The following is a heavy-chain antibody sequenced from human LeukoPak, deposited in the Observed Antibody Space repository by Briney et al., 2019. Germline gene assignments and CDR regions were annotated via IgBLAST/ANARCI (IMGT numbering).Heavy chain of an antibody. CDR3: AKDWSTTTEDDY. CDR1: GFSFGDYA. CDR2: ISGSGGST. Sequence: TGGSLRLSCKGSGFSFGDYAMTWVRQAPGKGLEWVSAISGSGGSTYYAGSVKGRFTISRDNSKNTLYLQMNSLRAEDTAVYYCAKDWSTTTEDDYWGQGTLVTVSS. J-gene: IGHJ4*02. D-gene: IGHD4-17*01. V-gene: IGHV3-23*01.